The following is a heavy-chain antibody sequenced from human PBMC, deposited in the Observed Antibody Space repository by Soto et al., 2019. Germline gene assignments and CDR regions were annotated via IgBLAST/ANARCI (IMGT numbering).Heavy chain of an antibody. CDR3: ARSYVRSRPIDL. D-gene: IGHD3-10*02. CDR2: SNPSDGSK. Sequence: QVQLVQSGAEVKKPGASVKVSCKASGYSFTSYYMHWVRQAPGQGREWMGISNPSDGSKSYAQKFQGRVTMTRDTSTSTVYMELSSLRSEDTAVYYCARSYVRSRPIDLWGQGTLVTVSS. J-gene: IGHJ5*02. CDR1: GYSFTSYY. V-gene: IGHV1-46*01.